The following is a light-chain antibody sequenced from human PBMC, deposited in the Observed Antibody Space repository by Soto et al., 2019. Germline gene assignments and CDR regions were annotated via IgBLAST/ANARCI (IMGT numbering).Light chain of an antibody. Sequence: QSVLTQPPSVSGAPGQRVTVSCTGSSSNIGAGSDVHWYQQLPGTAPKLLIFANNNRPSGVPDRFSGSKSGTSASLAITGLQADDEADYYCQSYDNRLSAYVFGTGTKVTV. V-gene: IGLV1-40*01. CDR1: SSNIGAGSD. CDR2: ANN. J-gene: IGLJ1*01. CDR3: QSYDNRLSAYV.